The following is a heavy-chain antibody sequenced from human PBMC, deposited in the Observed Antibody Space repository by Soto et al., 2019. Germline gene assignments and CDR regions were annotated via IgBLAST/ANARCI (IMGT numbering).Heavy chain of an antibody. Sequence: PSETLSLTCTVSGGSISSYYWSWIRQPPGKGLEWIGYIYYSGSTNYNPSLKSRVTISVDTSKNQFSLKLSSVTAADTAVYYCASFGGYSYGVDYWGQGTLVTVSS. V-gene: IGHV4-59*08. CDR1: GGSISSYY. D-gene: IGHD5-18*01. J-gene: IGHJ4*02. CDR3: ASFGGYSYGVDY. CDR2: IYYSGST.